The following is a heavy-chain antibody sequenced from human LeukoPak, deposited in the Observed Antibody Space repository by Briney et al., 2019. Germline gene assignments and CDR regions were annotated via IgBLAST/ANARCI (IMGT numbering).Heavy chain of an antibody. CDR3: ARSRGRKVTPFDY. V-gene: IGHV4-4*09. CDR1: GGSTSTYY. CDR2: IYTRGST. J-gene: IGHJ4*02. D-gene: IGHD3-10*01. Sequence: PETLSLTCIVSGGSTSTYYWSWIRHPPGKGVGWIGYIYTRGSTEYNPSLKSRVTISLDTSNNQFSLNLNSVTAADTAVYYCARSRGRKVTPFDYWGQGILVTVSS.